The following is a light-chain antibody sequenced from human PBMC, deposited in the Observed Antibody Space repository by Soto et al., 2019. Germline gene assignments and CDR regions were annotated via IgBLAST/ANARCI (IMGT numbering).Light chain of an antibody. V-gene: IGKV3-11*01. CDR1: ESMSDD. J-gene: IGKJ4*01. CDR2: GAS. Sequence: PGERATLSCRASESMSDDLAWYQQKPGQAPRLLIYGASNRATGIPARFSGSGSGTDFTLTISSLEPEDSAVYYCQQRSDWPPSLTFGGGTRWIS. CDR3: QQRSDWPPSLT.